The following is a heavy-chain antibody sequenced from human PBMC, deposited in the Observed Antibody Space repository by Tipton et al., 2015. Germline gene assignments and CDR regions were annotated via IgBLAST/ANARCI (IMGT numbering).Heavy chain of an antibody. CDR1: AYSISTDYY. CDR2: ISHSGNT. J-gene: IGHJ4*02. V-gene: IGHV4-38-2*01. D-gene: IGHD2-21*02. Sequence: LRLSCAVSAYSISTDYYWVWIRQPPGKGLEWIGTISHSGNTFYNPSLKSRVTISADTSKNQFSLRLSSVTAADTAVYYCASPSLPHDRGDYYFQSWGQGSLVTVSS. CDR3: ASPSLPHDRGDYYFQS.